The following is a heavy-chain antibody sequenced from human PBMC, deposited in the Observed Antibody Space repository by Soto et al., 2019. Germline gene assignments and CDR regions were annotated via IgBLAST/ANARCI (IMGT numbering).Heavy chain of an antibody. V-gene: IGHV1-3*01. J-gene: IGHJ6*02. CDR1: GYTCTSWA. CDR3: ARDGRERSSTSYYGMDV. CDR2: INAGNGNT. D-gene: IGHD2-2*01. Sequence: ASVKASCRGAGYTCTSWAMQCLRQAPGQRLEWMGWINAGNGNTKYSQKFQGRVTITRDTSASTAYMELSSLRSEDTAVYYCARDGRERSSTSYYGMDVWGQGTTVTVSS.